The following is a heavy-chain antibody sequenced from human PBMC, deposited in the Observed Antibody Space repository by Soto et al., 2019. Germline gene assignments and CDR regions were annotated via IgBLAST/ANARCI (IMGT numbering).Heavy chain of an antibody. D-gene: IGHD4-17*01. J-gene: IGHJ4*02. CDR1: GGSISNGGYS. Sequence: SETLSLTCAVSGGSISNGGYSWSWIRQPPGKGLEWIGYIYHSGSTYYNPSLKSRVTISVDRSKNQFSLKLSSVTAADTAVYYCARVYGGNLLDYWGQGTLVTVSS. CDR2: IYHSGST. V-gene: IGHV4-30-2*01. CDR3: ARVYGGNLLDY.